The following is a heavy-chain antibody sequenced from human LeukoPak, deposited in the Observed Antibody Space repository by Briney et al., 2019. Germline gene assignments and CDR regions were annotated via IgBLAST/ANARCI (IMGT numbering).Heavy chain of an antibody. CDR2: IYSNEAT. Sequence: SETLSLTCTVSGGSISGYYWSWIRQPPGKGLEWIGYIYSNEATQYKPSLKSRVTISADTSKNQFSLKLTSVGAADTAIYYCARRNDFDIWGQGTMVTVSS. CDR3: ARRNDFDI. V-gene: IGHV4-4*08. CDR1: GGSISGYY. J-gene: IGHJ3*02.